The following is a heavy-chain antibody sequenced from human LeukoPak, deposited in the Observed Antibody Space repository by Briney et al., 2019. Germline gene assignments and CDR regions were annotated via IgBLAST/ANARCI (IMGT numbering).Heavy chain of an antibody. D-gene: IGHD2-8*02. V-gene: IGHV3-7*01. CDR1: GFTFSNNW. Sequence: GGSLRLSCAASGFTFSNNWMSWVRQAPGKGLECVANIKKDGSEKYYINSVKGRFTISRDNAKNSLYLQMDSLRAEDTALYYCVKDAGTAWGQGTLVTVSS. CDR2: IKKDGSEK. CDR3: VKDAGTA. J-gene: IGHJ5*02.